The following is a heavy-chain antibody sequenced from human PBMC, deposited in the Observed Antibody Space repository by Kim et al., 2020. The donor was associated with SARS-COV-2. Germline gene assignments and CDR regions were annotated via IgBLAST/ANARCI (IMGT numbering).Heavy chain of an antibody. Sequence: ASVKVSCKASGYTFTSYDINWVRQATGQGLEWMGWMNPNSGNTGYAQKFQGRVTMTRNTSISTAYMELSSLRSEDTAVYYCARAPRVVPAAPPLYYYGMDVWGQGTTVTVSS. V-gene: IGHV1-8*01. D-gene: IGHD2-2*01. CDR3: ARAPRVVPAAPPLYYYGMDV. J-gene: IGHJ6*02. CDR2: MNPNSGNT. CDR1: GYTFTSYD.